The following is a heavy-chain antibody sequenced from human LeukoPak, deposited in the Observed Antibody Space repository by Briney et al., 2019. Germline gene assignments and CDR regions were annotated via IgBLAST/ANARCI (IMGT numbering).Heavy chain of an antibody. CDR3: ERHGVHDFWSGYLPFGH. CDR1: GYSISSGYY. J-gene: IGHJ4*01. D-gene: IGHD3-3*01. Sequence: SETLSLTCAVSGYSISSGYYWGWIQQRPGKGLEWIGSIYHSGSTYYNPSLKSRVTISVDTSKNQFSLKLSSVTAADTAVYYCERHGVHDFWSGYLPFGHWGHGTPVTVSS. CDR2: IYHSGST. V-gene: IGHV4-38-2*01.